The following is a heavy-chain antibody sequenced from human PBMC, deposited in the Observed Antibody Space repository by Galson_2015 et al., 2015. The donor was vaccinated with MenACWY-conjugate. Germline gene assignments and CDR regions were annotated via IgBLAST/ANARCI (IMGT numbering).Heavy chain of an antibody. CDR2: INPSGGST. D-gene: IGHD6-19*01. V-gene: IGHV1-46*03. CDR3: ARDRDPALGIAVAGPPDY. Sequence: SVKVSCKASGYTFTSYYMHWVRQAPGQGLEWMGIINPSGGSTSYAQKFQGRVTMTRDTSTSTVYMELSSLRSEDTAVYYCARDRDPALGIAVAGPPDYWGQGTLVTVSS. J-gene: IGHJ4*02. CDR1: GYTFTSYY.